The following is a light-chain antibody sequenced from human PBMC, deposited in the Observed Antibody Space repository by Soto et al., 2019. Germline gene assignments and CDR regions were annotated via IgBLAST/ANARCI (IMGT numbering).Light chain of an antibody. J-gene: IGLJ2*01. Sequence: QSVLTLPPSVSAAPGQKVIIACSGSSSNIENNFVSWYQQLPGTAPKLLIFDNNKRPSGIPDRFSGSKSGTSATLGITGLQTGDEADYYCVAWDTSLTTTVLFGGGTKLTVL. CDR1: SSNIENNF. CDR2: DNN. V-gene: IGLV1-51*01. CDR3: VAWDTSLTTTVL.